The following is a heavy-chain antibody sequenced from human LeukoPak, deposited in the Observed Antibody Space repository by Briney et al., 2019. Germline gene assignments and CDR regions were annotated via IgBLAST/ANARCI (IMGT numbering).Heavy chain of an antibody. CDR3: ARDRPKGVADTFDY. CDR2: ISYDGSNK. Sequence: PGGSLRLSCAASGFTFSSYAVHWVRQAPGKGLEWVAVISYDGSNKYYADSVKGRFTISRDNSKNTLYLQMNSLRAEDTAVYYCARDRPKGVADTFDYWGQGTLVTVSS. J-gene: IGHJ4*02. CDR1: GFTFSSYA. D-gene: IGHD6-19*01. V-gene: IGHV3-30*01.